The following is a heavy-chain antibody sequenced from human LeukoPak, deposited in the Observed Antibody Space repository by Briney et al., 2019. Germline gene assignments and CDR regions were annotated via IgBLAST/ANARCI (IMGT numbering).Heavy chain of an antibody. V-gene: IGHV4-30-2*01. D-gene: IGHD3-10*01. J-gene: IGHJ5*02. CDR1: GGSISSGGYS. CDR2: IYHSGST. CDR3: ARGGGYGSGSYCQARYNWFDP. Sequence: PSKTLSLTCAVSGGSISSGGYSWSWIRQPPGKGLEWIGYIYHSGSTYYNPSLKSRVTISVDRSKNQFSLKLSSVTAADTAVYYCARGGGYGSGSYCQARYNWFDPWGQGTLVTVSS.